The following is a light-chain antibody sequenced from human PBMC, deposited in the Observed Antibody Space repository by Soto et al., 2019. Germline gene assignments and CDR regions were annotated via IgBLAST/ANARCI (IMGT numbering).Light chain of an antibody. V-gene: IGKV3-20*01. CDR3: QQYKDWPPT. CDR2: SAS. CDR1: QNLGTLY. J-gene: IGKJ1*01. Sequence: EIVLTQSPGTLSLSPGERGTLSCRASQNLGTLYLAWFQQKSGQAPRLLIYSASRRATGIPDRFTGSGSGTDFTLTISRLEPEDFAVYYCQQYKDWPPTFGQGTKVDIK.